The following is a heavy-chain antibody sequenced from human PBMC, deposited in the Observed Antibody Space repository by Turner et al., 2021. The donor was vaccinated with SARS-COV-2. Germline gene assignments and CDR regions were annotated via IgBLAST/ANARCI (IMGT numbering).Heavy chain of an antibody. V-gene: IGHV1-18*01. Sequence: QVQLVQSGAEVKNPGASLKVSCKASGYTFTSYGISWVRQAPGQGLEWMGWISAYNGYTNYAQKLQGRVTMTTDTSTSTAYMELRSLRSDDTAVYYCARAYGSGSYGHYYGMDVWGQGTTVTVSS. CDR2: ISAYNGYT. D-gene: IGHD3-10*01. CDR1: GYTFTSYG. CDR3: ARAYGSGSYGHYYGMDV. J-gene: IGHJ6*02.